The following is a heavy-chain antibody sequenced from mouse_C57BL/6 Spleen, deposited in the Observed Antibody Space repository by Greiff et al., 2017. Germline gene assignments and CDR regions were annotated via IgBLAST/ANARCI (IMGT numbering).Heavy chain of an antibody. CDR3: ARDSNGYYFDY. CDR1: GFTFSSYA. CDR2: ISDGGSYT. Sequence: EVKLEESGGGLVKPGGSLKLSCAASGFTFSSYAMSWVRQTPEKRLEWVATISDGGSYTYYPDNVKGRFTISRDNAKNNLYLQMSHLKSEDTAMYYCARDSNGYYFDYWGQGTTLTVSS. D-gene: IGHD2-5*01. J-gene: IGHJ2*01. V-gene: IGHV5-4*01.